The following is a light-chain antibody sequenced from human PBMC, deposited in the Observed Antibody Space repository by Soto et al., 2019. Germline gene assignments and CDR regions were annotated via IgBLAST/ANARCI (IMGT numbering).Light chain of an antibody. J-gene: IGLJ2*01. CDR3: LLLYSGGRV. V-gene: IGLV7-46*01. CDR2: DTT. CDR1: TGAFTNGHY. Sequence: QAVVTQEPSLTVSPGGKVPLPWGSSTGAFTNGHYPYWTHQKPGQAPTTLIYDTTNKLSWTPARFSGSLLGGKAALTLSGAQPEDEADYYCLLLYSGGRVFGGGTKLTVL.